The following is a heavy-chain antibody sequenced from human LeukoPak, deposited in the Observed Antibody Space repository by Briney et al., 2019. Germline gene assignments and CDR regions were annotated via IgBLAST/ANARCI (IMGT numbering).Heavy chain of an antibody. CDR1: GDSISSGGYS. V-gene: IGHV4-30-2*01. Sequence: SQTLSLTCAVSGDSISSGGYSWSWIRQPPGKGPEWIGYIYHGGSAYYDPSLKSRVNISVDKSKNQFSLELSSVTAADTAVYYSGGQFKWFDPWGQGTLVTVSS. CDR3: GGQFKWFDP. J-gene: IGHJ5*02. D-gene: IGHD5-24*01. CDR2: IYHGGSA.